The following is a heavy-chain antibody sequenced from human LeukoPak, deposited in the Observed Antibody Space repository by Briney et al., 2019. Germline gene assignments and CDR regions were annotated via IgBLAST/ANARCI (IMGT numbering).Heavy chain of an antibody. J-gene: IGHJ5*02. V-gene: IGHV1-69*06. D-gene: IGHD6-19*01. CDR2: IIPIFGTA. CDR1: GYTFVNYG. Sequence: GASVKVSCKASGYTFVNYGITWVRQAPGQGLEWMGGIIPIFGTANYAQKFQGRVTITADRSTSTAYMELSSLRSEDTAVYYCAKGYSSGWFDPWGQGTLVTVSS. CDR3: AKGYSSGWFDP.